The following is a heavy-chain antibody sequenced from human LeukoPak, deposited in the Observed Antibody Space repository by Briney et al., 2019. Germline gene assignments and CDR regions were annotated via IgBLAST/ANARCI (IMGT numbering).Heavy chain of an antibody. Sequence: QSGGSLRLSCAASGFTFSSYGMHWVRQAPGKGLEWVAVIWYDGSNKYYADSVKGRFTISRDNSKNTLYLQMNSLRAEDTAVYYCARVKVEQQLVRNFHGMDVWGQGTTVTVSS. CDR3: ARVKVEQQLVRNFHGMDV. J-gene: IGHJ6*02. CDR1: GFTFSSYG. D-gene: IGHD6-13*01. V-gene: IGHV3-33*01. CDR2: IWYDGSNK.